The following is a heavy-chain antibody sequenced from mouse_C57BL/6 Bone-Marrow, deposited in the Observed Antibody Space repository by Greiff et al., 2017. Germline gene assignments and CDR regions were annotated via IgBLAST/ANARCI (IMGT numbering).Heavy chain of an antibody. CDR1: GFNIKDYY. Sequence: EVKLVESGAELVKPGASVKLSCTASGFNIKDYYIHWVKQRTEQGLEWIGRLDPEDGETKYAPKFQDKATIPADTSSNTAYLQLSRLTSEDTAVYYCTRSLIYYGTNYWGQGTTLTVSS. CDR2: LDPEDGET. V-gene: IGHV14-2*01. D-gene: IGHD1-1*01. CDR3: TRSLIYYGTNY. J-gene: IGHJ2*01.